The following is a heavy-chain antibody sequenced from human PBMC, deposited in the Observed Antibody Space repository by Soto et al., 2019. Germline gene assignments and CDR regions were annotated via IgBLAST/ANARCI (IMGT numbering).Heavy chain of an antibody. CDR3: ATDRYYGSGTYYTFYHGMDA. CDR1: GGSISSGDYY. Sequence: SETLSLTCSVSGGSISSGDYYWNWILHPPGKGLEWIGYIYYRGNTYYNPSLRSRVTISLERSENQFSLKLSFVTSADTAVYSSATDRYYGSGTYYTFYHGMDAWGQGTTVTVSS. D-gene: IGHD3-10*01. CDR2: IYYRGNT. J-gene: IGHJ6*02. V-gene: IGHV4-30-4*01.